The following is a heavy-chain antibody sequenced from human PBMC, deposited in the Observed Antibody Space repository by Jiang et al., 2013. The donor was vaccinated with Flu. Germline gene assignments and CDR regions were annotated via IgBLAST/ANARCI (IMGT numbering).Heavy chain of an antibody. V-gene: IGHV4-39*01. CDR2: IYYSGST. Sequence: GPGLVKPSETLSLTCTVSGGSISSSSYYWGWIRQPPGKGLEWIGSIYYSGSTYYNPSLKSRVSISVDTSKNQFSLKLSSVTAADTAVYYCAKTSHCSSTSCYRYYFDYWGQGTLVTVSS. J-gene: IGHJ4*02. CDR1: GGSISSSSYY. CDR3: AKTSHCSSTSCYRYYFDY. D-gene: IGHD2-2*01.